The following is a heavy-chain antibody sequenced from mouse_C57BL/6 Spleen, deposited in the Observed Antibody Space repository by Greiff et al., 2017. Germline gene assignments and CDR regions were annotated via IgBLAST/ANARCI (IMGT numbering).Heavy chain of an antibody. CDR1: GYTFTDYY. V-gene: IGHV1-26*01. CDR3: ARHYDYDHYAMDY. Sequence: EVQLQQSGPELVKPGASVKISCKASGYTFTDYYMNWVKQSHGKSLEWIGDINPNNGGTSYNQKFKGKATLTVDKSSSTAYMELRSLTSADSAVYYCARHYDYDHYAMDYWGQGPSVTVSS. J-gene: IGHJ4*01. D-gene: IGHD2-4*01. CDR2: INPNNGGT.